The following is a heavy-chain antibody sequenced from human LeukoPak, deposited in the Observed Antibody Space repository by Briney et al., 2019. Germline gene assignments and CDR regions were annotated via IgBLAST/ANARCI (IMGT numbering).Heavy chain of an antibody. CDR2: IYHSGST. CDR3: ARAGWQQLVLFCFDP. J-gene: IGHJ5*02. Sequence: SETLSLTCTVSGYSICSGYYWGWIRQPPGKGLEWIGRIYHSGSTYYNPSLKRRVTISVDTSKNQFSLKPSSVTAADTAVYYCARAGWQQLVLFCFDPWGQGTLVTVSS. D-gene: IGHD6-13*01. V-gene: IGHV4-38-2*02. CDR1: GYSICSGYY.